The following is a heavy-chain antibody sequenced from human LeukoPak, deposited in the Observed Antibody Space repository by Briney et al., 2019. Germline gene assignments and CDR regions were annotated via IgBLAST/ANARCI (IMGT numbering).Heavy chain of an antibody. CDR1: GGSISSSSYY. J-gene: IGHJ3*02. D-gene: IGHD2-21*02. CDR3: AGAYCGGDCYSGRAFDI. CDR2: TYYRGIT. Sequence: SETLSLTCTVPGGSISSSSYYWGWIRQPPGKGLEWIGSTYYRGITYYNPSLKSRVTISVDKSKNQFSLKLSSVTAADTAVYYCAGAYCGGDCYSGRAFDIWGQGTMVTVSS. V-gene: IGHV4-39*07.